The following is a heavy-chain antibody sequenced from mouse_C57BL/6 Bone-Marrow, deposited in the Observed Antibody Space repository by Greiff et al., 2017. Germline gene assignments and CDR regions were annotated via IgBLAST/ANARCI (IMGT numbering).Heavy chain of an antibody. CDR3: ARNPTGGMNY. CDR1: GFSLTSYS. CDR2: IWSGGGT. V-gene: IGHV2-9-1*01. D-gene: IGHD1-1*02. J-gene: IGHJ4*01. Sequence: VMLMESGPGLVAPSQCLSITCTVSGFSLTSYSISWVRQPPGKGLEWLGVIWSGGGTNYYSDLKSRLSISKDNSKSQVFLKMNSLQTDATAWYYCARNPTGGMNYWGQETSVTISS.